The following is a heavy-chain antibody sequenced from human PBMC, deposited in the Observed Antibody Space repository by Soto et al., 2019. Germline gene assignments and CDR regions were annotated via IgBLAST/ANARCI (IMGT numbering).Heavy chain of an antibody. J-gene: IGHJ5*01. Sequence: QVQLQESGPGLVKPSQTLSLTCTVSGGSISSGGYYWNWIRQHPGKGLEWIGYIYNSGSTYYNPSVKERVTTAVDTSKNQFSLKLSSVTAADTAVYYGARSIDSWGQGTLVTVSS. CDR3: ARSIDS. V-gene: IGHV4-31*03. CDR2: IYNSGST. CDR1: GGSISSGGYY.